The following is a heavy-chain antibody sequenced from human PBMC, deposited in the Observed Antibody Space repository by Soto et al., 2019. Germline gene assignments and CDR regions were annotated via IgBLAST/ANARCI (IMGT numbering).Heavy chain of an antibody. D-gene: IGHD3-22*01. V-gene: IGHV3-33*01. Sequence: GGSLRLSCAASGFTFSSYGMHWVRQAPGKGLEWVAVIWYDGSNKYYADSVKGRFTISRDNSKNTLYLQMNSLRAEDTAVYYCARDDAYYYDSSGYCSYWGQGTLVTVSS. CDR2: IWYDGSNK. CDR3: ARDDAYYYDSSGYCSY. J-gene: IGHJ4*02. CDR1: GFTFSSYG.